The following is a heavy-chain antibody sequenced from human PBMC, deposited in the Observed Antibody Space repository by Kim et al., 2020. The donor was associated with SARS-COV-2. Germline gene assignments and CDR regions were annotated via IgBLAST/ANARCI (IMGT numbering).Heavy chain of an antibody. CDR3: ARDQGRLLYSSSRSGAFDI. Sequence: SRVTISVDTSKNQFSLKLSSVTAADTAVYYCARDQGRLLYSSSRSGAFDIWGQGTMVTVSS. V-gene: IGHV4-59*01. J-gene: IGHJ3*02. D-gene: IGHD6-6*01.